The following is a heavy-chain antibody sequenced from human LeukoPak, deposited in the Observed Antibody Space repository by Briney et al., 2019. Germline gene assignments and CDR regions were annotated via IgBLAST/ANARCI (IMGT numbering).Heavy chain of an antibody. Sequence: PSETLSLTCTVSGVSISSYYGSWLRQPAGKGLEWIGRIYTSGSTNYNASLKSRVSMSVDTSKNQFSLKLSSVTAADTAVFYCARENSGSYREFDYWGQGTLVTVSS. CDR3: ARENSGSYREFDY. J-gene: IGHJ4*02. D-gene: IGHD1-26*01. CDR2: IYTSGST. CDR1: GVSISSYY. V-gene: IGHV4-4*07.